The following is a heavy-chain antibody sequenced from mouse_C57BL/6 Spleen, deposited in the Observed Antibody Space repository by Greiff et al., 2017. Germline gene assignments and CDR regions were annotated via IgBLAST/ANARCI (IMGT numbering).Heavy chain of an antibody. CDR2: IYPGDGDT. CDR3: ASSDGYYLYYFDY. CDR1: GYAFSSYW. J-gene: IGHJ2*01. Sequence: QVQLKQSGAELVKPGASVKISCKASGYAFSSYWMNWVKQRPGKGLEWIGQIYPGDGDTNYNGKFKGKATLTADKSSSTAYMQLSSLTSEDSAVYFCASSDGYYLYYFDYWGQGTTLTVSS. D-gene: IGHD2-3*01. V-gene: IGHV1-80*01.